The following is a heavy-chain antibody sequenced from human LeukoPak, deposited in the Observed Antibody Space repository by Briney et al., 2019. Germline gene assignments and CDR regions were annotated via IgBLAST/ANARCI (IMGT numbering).Heavy chain of an antibody. CDR2: INNDGSDT. CDR3: ARDPLLWELPSDY. D-gene: IGHD1-26*01. V-gene: IGHV3-74*03. CDR1: GFTFSTFW. J-gene: IGHJ4*02. Sequence: GGSLRLSCAASGFTFSTFWMHWVRQAPGKGLMWVSQINNDGSDTKYADSVKGRFTISGDNAKNTVYLQMNSLRADDTAVYYCARDPLLWELPSDYWGQGTLVTVSS.